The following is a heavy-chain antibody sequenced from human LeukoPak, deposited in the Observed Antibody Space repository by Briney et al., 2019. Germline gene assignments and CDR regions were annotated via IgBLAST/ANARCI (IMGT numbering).Heavy chain of an antibody. CDR3: ARGPQGKSGSPPYYFDY. CDR1: GFTFSNNW. Sequence: GGSLRLSCAASGFTFSNNWMTWVRQAPGKGLEWVASVKKDASEKYYVDSVKGRFTISRDNAKNSLYLQMNSLRAEDTAVYYCARGPQGKSGSPPYYFDYWGQGTLVTVSS. V-gene: IGHV3-7*04. D-gene: IGHD1-26*01. CDR2: VKKDASEK. J-gene: IGHJ4*02.